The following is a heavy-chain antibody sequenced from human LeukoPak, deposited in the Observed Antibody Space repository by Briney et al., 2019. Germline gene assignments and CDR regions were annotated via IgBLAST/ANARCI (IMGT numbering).Heavy chain of an antibody. CDR1: GGSISSTNW. CDR3: SRESGAFCPFGY. CDR2: ISLAGRT. V-gene: IGHV4-4*02. Sequence: PSQTLSLTCGASGGSISSTNWWRWVRQPPGQGLEWIGEISLAGRTNYNPSLIGRVTMSLDESSNQLSLNLTSVTAADTAIYYCSRESGAFCPFGYWGQGTLVIVPS. D-gene: IGHD1-26*01. J-gene: IGHJ4*02.